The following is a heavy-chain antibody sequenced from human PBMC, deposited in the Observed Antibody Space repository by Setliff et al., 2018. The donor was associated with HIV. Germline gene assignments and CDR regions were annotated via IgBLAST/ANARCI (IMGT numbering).Heavy chain of an antibody. J-gene: IGHJ6*03. CDR3: ARAAGYSSSWPHYYYYYMDV. CDR2: INPNNGGT. CDR1: GYTFTGYY. Sequence: ASVKVSCKASGYTFTGYYMHWVRQAPGQGLEWMGWINPNNGGTNYAQKFQGRVTMTRDTSISTAYMELSRLRSDDTAVYYCARAAGYSSSWPHYYYYYMDVWGKGTTVTVSS. V-gene: IGHV1-2*02. D-gene: IGHD6-13*01.